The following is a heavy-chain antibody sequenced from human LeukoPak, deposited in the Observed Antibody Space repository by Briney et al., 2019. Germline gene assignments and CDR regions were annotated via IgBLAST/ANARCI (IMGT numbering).Heavy chain of an antibody. D-gene: IGHD6-13*01. V-gene: IGHV3-48*02. J-gene: IGHJ4*02. CDR2: ISSSSSSI. CDR1: GFIFSTYS. Sequence: PGGSLRLSCAASGFIFSTYSINWVRQAPGKGLEWVSHISSSSSSIYYADSVKGRFSLSRDNAKNSLYLQMNSLRDEDTAVYYCARSGYGSRWYFFDHWGQGTLVTVSS. CDR3: ARSGYGSRWYFFDH.